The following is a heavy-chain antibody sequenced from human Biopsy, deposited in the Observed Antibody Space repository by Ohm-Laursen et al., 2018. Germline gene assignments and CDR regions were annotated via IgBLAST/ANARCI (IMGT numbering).Heavy chain of an antibody. CDR1: GGSINGGSYY. J-gene: IGHJ5*02. V-gene: IGHV4-61*01. D-gene: IGHD2/OR15-2a*01. Sequence: SDTLSLTCTVSGGSINGGSYYWSLLRQPPGKGLEWIGYIYYSGNTHYNPSLKSRVTMSIDTSKNQFSLRLSSVTSADTAVYYCAREDYYTWFDPWGQGTLVTVSS. CDR2: IYYSGNT. CDR3: AREDYYTWFDP.